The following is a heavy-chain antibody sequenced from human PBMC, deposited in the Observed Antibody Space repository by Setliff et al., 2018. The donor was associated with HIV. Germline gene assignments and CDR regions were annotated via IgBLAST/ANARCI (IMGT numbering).Heavy chain of an antibody. D-gene: IGHD3-3*02. V-gene: IGHV1-3*01. Sequence: GASVKVSCKASGYTFTTYSLHWVRQAPGQSLEWMGWINVGKGDTKYSQDFQGRITITRDTSANTAYMELSRLTSDDTAVYFCARGALLAVFDFDHWGHGTLVT. CDR3: ARGALLAVFDFDH. CDR2: INVGKGDT. J-gene: IGHJ4*01. CDR1: GYTFTTYS.